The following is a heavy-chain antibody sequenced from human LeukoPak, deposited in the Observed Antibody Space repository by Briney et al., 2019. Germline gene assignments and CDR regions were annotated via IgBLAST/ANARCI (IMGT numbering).Heavy chain of an antibody. CDR3: ASGSGWYGNYYYYGMDV. D-gene: IGHD6-19*01. CDR1: GGTFSSYA. CDR2: IIPIFGTA. J-gene: IGHJ6*02. Sequence: SVKVSCKASGGTFSSYAISRVRQAPGQGLEWMGGIIPIFGTANYAQKFRGRVTITADESTSTAYMELSSLRSEDTAVYYCASGSGWYGNYYYYGMDVWGQGTTVTVSS. V-gene: IGHV1-69*13.